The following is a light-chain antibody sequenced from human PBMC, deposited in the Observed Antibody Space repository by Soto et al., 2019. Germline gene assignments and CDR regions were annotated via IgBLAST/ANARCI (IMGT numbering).Light chain of an antibody. V-gene: IGKV1-39*01. CDR1: RNISSD. J-gene: IGKJ2*01. CDR2: RAS. CDR3: QQSYSTLPYT. Sequence: IQMTQSPSSLSASVGDRVTLRCRASRNISSDLNWYQQKPGKAPNLLIYRASTLQNGVPSRFSGAGSATDFTLTISSQQPEDFATYSGQQSYSTLPYTFGQGTKVEIK.